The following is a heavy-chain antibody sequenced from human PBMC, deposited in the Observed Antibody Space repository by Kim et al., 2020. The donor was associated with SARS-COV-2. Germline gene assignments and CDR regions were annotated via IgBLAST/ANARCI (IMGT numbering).Heavy chain of an antibody. CDR2: IYFSGGT. V-gene: IGHV4-59*12. Sequence: SETLSLTCTVSGNSISDYHWTWIRQPPGKRLEYIGSIYFSGGTDYNPSLKSRVTISVDTAKNQFSLNLSSVTAADTAVYYCARHFPLNPIFFDQWGHGTLATVPS. D-gene: IGHD3-3*02. CDR3: ARHFPLNPIFFDQ. CDR1: GNSISDYH. J-gene: IGHJ4*01.